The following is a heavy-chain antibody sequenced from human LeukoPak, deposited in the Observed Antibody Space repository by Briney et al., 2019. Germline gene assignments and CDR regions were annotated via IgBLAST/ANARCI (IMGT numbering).Heavy chain of an antibody. CDR1: GYSFTSYW. D-gene: IGHD3-3*01. V-gene: IGHV5-51*01. CDR2: IYPGDSDT. CDR3: ARTGYYDFWSGYYSIPPYYYYYMDV. Sequence: GESLKISCKGSGYSFTSYWIGWVRQMPGKGLEWMGIIYPGDSDTRYSPSFQGQVTISADKSISTAYLQWSSLKASDTAMYYCARTGYYDFWSGYYSIPPYYYYYMDVWGKGTTVTVSS. J-gene: IGHJ6*03.